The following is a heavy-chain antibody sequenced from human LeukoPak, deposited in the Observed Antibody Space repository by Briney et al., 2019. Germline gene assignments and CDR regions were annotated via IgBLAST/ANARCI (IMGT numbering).Heavy chain of an antibody. D-gene: IGHD1-1*01. Sequence: PGRSLRLACAATGITFSNFPMHWVRQTPGKGLEWVAVISYDGNTKYYADPVKGRFAITRDNSKNTLFLQMNSLRGEDTAVYYCAREAIGTTKSDDAFDIWGQGTMVTVSS. J-gene: IGHJ3*02. CDR3: AREAIGTTKSDDAFDI. CDR1: GITFSNFP. V-gene: IGHV3-30*09. CDR2: ISYDGNTK.